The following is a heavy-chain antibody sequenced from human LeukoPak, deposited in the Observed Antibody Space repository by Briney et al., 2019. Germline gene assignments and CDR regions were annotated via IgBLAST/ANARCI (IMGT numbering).Heavy chain of an antibody. V-gene: IGHV3-48*03. CDR1: GFTFSSYE. D-gene: IGHD4-17*01. Sequence: GGSLRLSCAASGFTFSSYEMNWVRQAPGKGLEWVSYISSSGSTIYYADSVKGRFTISRDNAKNSLYLQMNSLRAEDTAVYYCARGQGQNGDKFDYWGQGTLVTVSS. J-gene: IGHJ4*02. CDR3: ARGQGQNGDKFDY. CDR2: ISSSGSTI.